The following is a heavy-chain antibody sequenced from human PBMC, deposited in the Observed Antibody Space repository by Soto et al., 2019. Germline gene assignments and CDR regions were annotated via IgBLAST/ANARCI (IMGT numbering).Heavy chain of an antibody. Sequence: GASVKVSCKASGYTFTGYYMHWVRQAPGRGLEWMGWINPNSGGTNYAQKFQGRVTMTRDTSISTAYMELSRLRSDDTAVYYCARSNPHYYYYGMDVWGQGTTVTVSS. J-gene: IGHJ6*02. CDR1: GYTFTGYY. CDR2: INPNSGGT. V-gene: IGHV1-2*02. CDR3: ARSNPHYYYYGMDV.